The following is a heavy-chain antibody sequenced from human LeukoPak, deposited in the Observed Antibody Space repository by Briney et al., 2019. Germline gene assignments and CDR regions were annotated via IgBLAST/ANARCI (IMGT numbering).Heavy chain of an antibody. V-gene: IGHV3-33*01. D-gene: IGHD3-10*01. CDR3: ARDVYYGSGPLGY. CDR1: GFTFSSYG. J-gene: IGHJ4*02. CDR2: IWYDGSNK. Sequence: GGSLRLSCAASGFTFSSYGMHGVRQAPGKGLEGVAVIWYDGSNKYYADSVKGRFTISRDNSKNTLYLQMNSLRAEDTAVYYCARDVYYGSGPLGYWGQGTLVTVSS.